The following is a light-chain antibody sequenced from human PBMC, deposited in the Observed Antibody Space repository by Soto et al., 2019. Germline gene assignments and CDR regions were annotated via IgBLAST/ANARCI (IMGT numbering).Light chain of an antibody. CDR2: DAS. Sequence: EIVMTQSPATLSLSPGERATLSVMASQSVSRHLAWYQQKPGQAPRLLIYDASNRATGIPARFSGSGSGTDFTLTISSLEPEDFAVYYCQQRNNWPPVTFGGGTKVDIK. V-gene: IGKV3-11*01. CDR3: QQRNNWPPVT. CDR1: QSVSRH. J-gene: IGKJ4*01.